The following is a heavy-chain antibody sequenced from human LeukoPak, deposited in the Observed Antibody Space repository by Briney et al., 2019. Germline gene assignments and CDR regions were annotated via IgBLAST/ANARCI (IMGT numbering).Heavy chain of an antibody. V-gene: IGHV4-30-2*01. J-gene: IGHJ4*02. CDR3: ARGLRGSPGVDY. CDR2: IYHSGST. D-gene: IGHD4-17*01. Sequence: SQTLSLTCAVSGGSISSGGYSWSWIRQPPGKGLEWIGYIYHSGSTYYNPSLKSRVTISVDRSKNQFSLKLSSVTAADTAVYYCARGLRGSPGVDYWGQGTLVAVSS. CDR1: GGSISSGGYS.